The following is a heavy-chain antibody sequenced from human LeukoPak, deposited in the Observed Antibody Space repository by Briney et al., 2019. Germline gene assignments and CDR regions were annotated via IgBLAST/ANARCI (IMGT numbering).Heavy chain of an antibody. CDR3: ARDSCFERSGGSCYSANDY. CDR2: ISSSSSTI. V-gene: IGHV3-48*04. Sequence: PGGSLRLSCAASGFTFSSYSMNWVRQAPGKGLEWVSYISSSSSTIYYADSVKGRFTISRDNAKNSLYLQMNSLRAEDTAVYYCARDSCFERSGGSCYSANDYWGQGTLVTVSS. D-gene: IGHD2-15*01. J-gene: IGHJ4*02. CDR1: GFTFSSYS.